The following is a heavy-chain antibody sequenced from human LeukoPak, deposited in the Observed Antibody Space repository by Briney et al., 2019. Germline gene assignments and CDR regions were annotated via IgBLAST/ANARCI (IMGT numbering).Heavy chain of an antibody. Sequence: MAGGSLRLSCSASGFTFRTYVMHWVRQAPGKGLEWVGRIKRIIDGGTTDYAAPVKGRFTVSSDDSINTLYLQMSSLKTEDTAVYYCTAQGGSGDLRYWGQGTVVTVSS. CDR2: IKRIIDGGTT. D-gene: IGHD4-17*01. CDR3: TAQGGSGDLRY. V-gene: IGHV3-15*01. J-gene: IGHJ4*02. CDR1: GFTFRTYV.